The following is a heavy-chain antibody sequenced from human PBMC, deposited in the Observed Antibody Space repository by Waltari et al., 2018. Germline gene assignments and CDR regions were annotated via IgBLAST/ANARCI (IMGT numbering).Heavy chain of an antibody. CDR3: ARVPRYCSSTSCYTGYYYYYYMDV. CDR1: GGSFSGYY. J-gene: IGHJ6*03. D-gene: IGHD2-2*02. CDR2: INHSGST. Sequence: QVQLQQWGAGLLKPSETLSLTCAVYGGSFSGYYWSWIRQPPGKGLGWMGEINHSGSTNYNPSLKSRVTISVDTSKNQFSLKLSSVTAADTAVYYCARVPRYCSSTSCYTGYYYYYYMDVWGKGTTVTISS. V-gene: IGHV4-34*01.